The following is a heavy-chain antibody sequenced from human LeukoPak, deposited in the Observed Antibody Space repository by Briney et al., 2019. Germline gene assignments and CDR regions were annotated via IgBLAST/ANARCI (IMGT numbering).Heavy chain of an antibody. CDR2: ISAYNGNT. D-gene: IGHD2-21*02. Sequence: GASVKVSRKASGYTFTSYGISWVRQAPGQGLEWMGWISAYNGNTNYAQKLQGRVTMTTDTSTSTAYMELRSLRSEDTAVYYCARLYCGGDCYSNAFDIWGQGTMVTVSS. J-gene: IGHJ3*02. V-gene: IGHV1-18*01. CDR1: GYTFTSYG. CDR3: ARLYCGGDCYSNAFDI.